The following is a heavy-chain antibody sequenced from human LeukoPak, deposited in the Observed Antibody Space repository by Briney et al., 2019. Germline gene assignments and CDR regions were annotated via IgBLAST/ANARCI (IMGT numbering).Heavy chain of an antibody. CDR3: GRHTSMGVPLDILEKWFDT. D-gene: IGHD2/OR15-2a*01. V-gene: IGHV1-18*01. J-gene: IGHJ5*02. CDR2: ISPYNGNT. CDR1: GYTFISYG. Sequence: ASVKVSCKASGYTFISYGISWVRQAPGQGLQWMGWISPYNGNTNYVQKFQGRVTMTTDTSTSTAYMELRSLRSDDTAVYYCGRHTSMGVPLDILEKWFDTWGQGALVTVSS.